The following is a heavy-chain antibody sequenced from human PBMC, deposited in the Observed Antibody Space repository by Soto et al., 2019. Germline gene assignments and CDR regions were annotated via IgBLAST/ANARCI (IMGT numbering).Heavy chain of an antibody. J-gene: IGHJ4*02. CDR2: IYFDGITT. D-gene: IGHD1-26*01. V-gene: IGHV3-74*01. CDR3: ARGGAMGVDY. CDR1: GFTFSDYW. Sequence: GGSLRLSCAASGFTFSDYWMHWLRQAPGKGLVWVSRIYFDGITTNYADSVKGRLTVSRDNAKNTVYLHVNTLRDEDTAVYYCARGGAMGVDYWGQGTLVTVSS.